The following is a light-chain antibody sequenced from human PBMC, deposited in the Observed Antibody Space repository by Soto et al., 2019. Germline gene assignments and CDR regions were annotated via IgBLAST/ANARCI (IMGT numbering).Light chain of an antibody. CDR2: EVI. Sequence: QSVLTQPASVSGSPGQSITISCTGTTSDVGGYNYVSWYQQHPGKAPKLIICEVINRPSGVSNRFSGSKSGNTASLTISGLQAEDEADYYCSSYAGSNNFRVFGGGTKLTVL. CDR3: SSYAGSNNFRV. V-gene: IGLV2-14*01. J-gene: IGLJ3*02. CDR1: TSDVGGYNY.